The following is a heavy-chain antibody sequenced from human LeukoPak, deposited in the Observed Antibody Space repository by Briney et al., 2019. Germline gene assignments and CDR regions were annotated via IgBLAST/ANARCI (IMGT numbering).Heavy chain of an antibody. CDR3: ASRDTATGLD. V-gene: IGHV4-61*01. Sequence: SETLSLTCTVSGGSFSSGSYYWSWIRQPPGTGLEWIGYIYYSGSTNYNPSLKSRVTISVDTSKNQFSLKLSSVTAADTAVYYCASRDTATGLDWGQGTLVTVSS. CDR1: GGSFSSGSYY. J-gene: IGHJ4*02. D-gene: IGHD5-18*01. CDR2: IYYSGST.